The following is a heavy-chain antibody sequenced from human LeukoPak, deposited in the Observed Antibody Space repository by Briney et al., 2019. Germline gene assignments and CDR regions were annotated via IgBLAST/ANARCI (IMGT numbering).Heavy chain of an antibody. V-gene: IGHV4-59*08. J-gene: IGHJ4*02. CDR2: VFSSGST. D-gene: IGHD3-10*01. CDR1: GDSISNHY. CDR3: GRHFGGSSGSFYTDY. Sequence: MPSETLSLTCTVSGDSISNHYWNWIRQPPGKGLEWIGYVFSSGSTDYNPSLKSRVTMSLDTSRNLFSLSLTSVTAADTAVYYCGRHFGGSSGSFYTDYWGQGTLVTVSS.